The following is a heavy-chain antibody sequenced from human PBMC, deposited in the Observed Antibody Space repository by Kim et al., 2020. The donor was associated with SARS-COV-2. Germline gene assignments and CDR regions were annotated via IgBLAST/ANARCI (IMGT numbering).Heavy chain of an antibody. Sequence: RSRITISVDTSKNQFSLKLSSVTAADTAVYYCARISIVVVVAATHVAFDIWGQGTMVTVSS. J-gene: IGHJ3*02. V-gene: IGHV4-39*01. CDR3: ARISIVVVVAATHVAFDI. D-gene: IGHD2-15*01.